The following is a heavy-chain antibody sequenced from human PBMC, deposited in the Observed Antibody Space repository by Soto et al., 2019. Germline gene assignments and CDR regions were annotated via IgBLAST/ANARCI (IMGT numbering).Heavy chain of an antibody. V-gene: IGHV4-39*01. D-gene: IGHD1-1*01. Sequence: QLQLQESGPGLVKPSETLSLTCTVAGGCVSSSTYYWGWIRQHPGKGLEWIATFYYSGSTYHNPSLNSRVTISADTSKNQFSLKLSSVTATDTAVYYCARHHGTYYDAFDIWGQGTMVTVSS. CDR1: GGCVSSSTYY. CDR3: ARHHGTYYDAFDI. J-gene: IGHJ3*02. CDR2: FYYSGST.